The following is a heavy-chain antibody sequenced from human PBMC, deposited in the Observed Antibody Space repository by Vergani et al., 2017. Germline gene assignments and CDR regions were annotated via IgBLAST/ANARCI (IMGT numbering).Heavy chain of an antibody. Sequence: QVQLVESGGGVVQPGRSLRLSCAASGFTFSSYGMHWVRQAPGKGLEWVAVISYDGSNKYYADSVKGRFTISRDNSKNTAYLQMNSLKTEDTAVYYCTSRQLPTDYWGQGTLVTVSS. CDR3: TSRQLPTDY. D-gene: IGHD6-13*01. CDR2: ISYDGSNK. J-gene: IGHJ4*02. CDR1: GFTFSSYG. V-gene: IGHV3-30*03.